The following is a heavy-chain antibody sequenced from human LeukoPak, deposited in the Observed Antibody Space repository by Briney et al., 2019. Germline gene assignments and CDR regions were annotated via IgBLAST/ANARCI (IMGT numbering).Heavy chain of an antibody. J-gene: IGHJ6*02. D-gene: IGHD3-10*01. CDR1: GASISHYY. Sequence: SETLSLTCTVSGASISHYYWSWIRQPPGRGLEWIGCAFYTGSTNYNPSLKSRVTISIDTSKSQFSLRLTSVTAADTAIYYCARSEGVYASGSYYYYFDMDVWGQGTTVTVSS. CDR3: ARSEGVYASGSYYYYFDMDV. V-gene: IGHV4-59*01. CDR2: AFYTGST.